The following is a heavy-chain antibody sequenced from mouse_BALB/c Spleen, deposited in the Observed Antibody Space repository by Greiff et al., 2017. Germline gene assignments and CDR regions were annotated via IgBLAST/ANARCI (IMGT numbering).Heavy chain of an antibody. D-gene: IGHD2-4*01. V-gene: IGHV1-15*01. J-gene: IGHJ1*01. CDR2: IDPETGGT. CDR1: GYTFTDYE. Sequence: VQLQESGAELVRPGASVTLSCKASGYTFTDYEMHWVKQTPVHGLEWIGAIDPETGGTAYNQKFKGKATLTADKSSSTAYMELRSLTSEDSAVYYCTRKGAYYDYAYWYFDVWGAGTTVTVSS. CDR3: TRKGAYYDYAYWYFDV.